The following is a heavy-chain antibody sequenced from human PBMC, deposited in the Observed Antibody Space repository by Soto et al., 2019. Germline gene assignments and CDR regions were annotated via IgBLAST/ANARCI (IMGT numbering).Heavy chain of an antibody. CDR2: VFSSVSA. CDR1: GVSVRSYT. CDR3: ARDGMTTGDT. D-gene: IGHD2-21*02. J-gene: IGHJ4*02. Sequence: KASETLSLTCIVSGVSVRSYTWSWVRQPANKGLEWIGRVFSSVSATYNPSLKSRVTITMDTPENRISLKLDSVTAADAGVYYCARDGMTTGDTWGPGTAVTVSS. V-gene: IGHV4-4*07.